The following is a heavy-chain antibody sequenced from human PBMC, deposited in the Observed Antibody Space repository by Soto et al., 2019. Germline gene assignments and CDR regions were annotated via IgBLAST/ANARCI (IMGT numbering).Heavy chain of an antibody. CDR3: ARDASYYGLWSGYYPSRNGMDV. CDR2: IWYDGSKK. CDR1: GFTFSSFG. Sequence: GGSLRLSCAASGFTFSSFGMHWVRQAPGKGLEWVSLIWYDGSKKSYGDSVKGRFTISRDNSRNTVYLQMNSPRADDTAVYYCARDASYYGLWSGYYPSRNGMDVWGQGTTVTVSS. J-gene: IGHJ6*02. D-gene: IGHD3-3*01. V-gene: IGHV3-33*01.